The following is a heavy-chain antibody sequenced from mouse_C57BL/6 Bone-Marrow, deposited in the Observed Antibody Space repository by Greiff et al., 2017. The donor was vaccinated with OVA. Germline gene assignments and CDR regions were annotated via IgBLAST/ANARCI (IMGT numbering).Heavy chain of an antibody. V-gene: IGHV5-17*01. J-gene: IGHJ1*03. CDR3: ATHGSFFYWYFDV. D-gene: IGHD1-1*01. CDR1: GFTFSDYG. CDR2: ISSGSSTI. Sequence: EVQLVESGGGLVKPGGSLKLSCAASGFTFSDYGMHWVRQAPEKGLEWVAYISSGSSTIYYADTVKGRFTISRDNAKNTLFLQMTSLRSEDTAMYYCATHGSFFYWYFDVWGTGTTVTVSS.